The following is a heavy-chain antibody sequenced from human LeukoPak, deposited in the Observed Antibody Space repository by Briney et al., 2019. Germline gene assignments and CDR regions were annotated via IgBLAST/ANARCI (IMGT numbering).Heavy chain of an antibody. Sequence: GGSLRLSCAASGFTFSSYTMNWVRQAPGKGLEWVSSISSGSNYIYYTDLVKGRFTISRDNAKNSLYLQMNSLRAEDTAVYYCARDSSGWRLFDYWGQGTLVTVSS. V-gene: IGHV3-21*01. CDR1: GFTFSSYT. CDR2: ISSGSNYI. D-gene: IGHD6-19*01. CDR3: ARDSSGWRLFDY. J-gene: IGHJ4*02.